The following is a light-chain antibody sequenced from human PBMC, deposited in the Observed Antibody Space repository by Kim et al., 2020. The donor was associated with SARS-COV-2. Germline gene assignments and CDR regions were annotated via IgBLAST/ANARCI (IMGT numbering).Light chain of an antibody. J-gene: IGLJ2*01. Sequence: SSELTQDPAVSVALGQTVRITCQGDSLRSYYASWYQQKPGQAPVLVIYGKNNRPSGIPDRFSGSNSGNTASLTITGAQAEDEADYYCNSRDSSGNHRVVFGGGTQLTV. V-gene: IGLV3-19*01. CDR3: NSRDSSGNHRVV. CDR1: SLRSYY. CDR2: GKN.